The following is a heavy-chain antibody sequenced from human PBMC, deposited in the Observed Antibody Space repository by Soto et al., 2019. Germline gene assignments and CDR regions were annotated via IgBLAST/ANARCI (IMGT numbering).Heavy chain of an antibody. Sequence: EVQLLESGGGLVQPGGSLTLSCAASGFTFSTFAVSWVRQAPGKGLEWVSAITGNSGSTYYADSVKGRFTTSRDNSKNTLYLQMNSLRAEDTAVYFCAKNSAPKIRVGYDSWGQGTLVTVSS. J-gene: IGHJ4*02. D-gene: IGHD5-12*01. CDR1: GFTFSTFA. CDR2: ITGNSGST. V-gene: IGHV3-23*01. CDR3: AKNSAPKIRVGYDS.